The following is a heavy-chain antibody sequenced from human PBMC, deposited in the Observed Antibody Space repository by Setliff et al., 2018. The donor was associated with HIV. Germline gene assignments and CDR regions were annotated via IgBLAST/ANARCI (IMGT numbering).Heavy chain of an antibody. CDR1: GGSISSSSYY. D-gene: IGHD5-12*01. CDR2: IYPGST. Sequence: PSETLSLTCTVSGGSISSSSYYWGWIRQPPGKGLEWIGSIYPGSTKCNPSLRSRLTISLDSPTNQFSVTLSSVTAADTAMYYCARYTVGSMVDYWGPGTLVTVSS. V-gene: IGHV4-39*01. CDR3: ARYTVGSMVDY. J-gene: IGHJ4*02.